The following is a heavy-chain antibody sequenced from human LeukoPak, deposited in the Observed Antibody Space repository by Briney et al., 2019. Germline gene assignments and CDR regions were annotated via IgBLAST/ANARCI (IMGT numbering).Heavy chain of an antibody. V-gene: IGHV4-34*01. J-gene: IGHJ4*02. Sequence: SETLSLTCAVYGGSFSGYYWSWIRQPPGKGLEWIGEINHSGSTNYNPSLKSRVTISVDTSKNQFSLKLSSVTAADTAVYYCARVADYDFWSTYYPLNRLQFDYWGQGTLVTVSS. CDR3: ARVADYDFWSTYYPLNRLQFDY. CDR2: INHSGST. CDR1: GGSFSGYY. D-gene: IGHD3-3*01.